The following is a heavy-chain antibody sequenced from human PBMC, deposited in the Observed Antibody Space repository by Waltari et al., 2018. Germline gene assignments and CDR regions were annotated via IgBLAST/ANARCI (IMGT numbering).Heavy chain of an antibody. Sequence: EVQLEQSGAEVRKPGESLTISCKASGYDFTTYWIPWVRQMPGKDLECMGRIDPSYPYLSYSPSFHGHVTISADTSTNTAYLHWTSLPASDTAIYYCARHSTRGSSWNDFWGQGTLVTVSS. CDR3: ARHSTRGSSWNDF. V-gene: IGHV5-10-1*03. J-gene: IGHJ4*02. CDR2: IDPSYPYL. D-gene: IGHD6-13*01. CDR1: GYDFTTYW.